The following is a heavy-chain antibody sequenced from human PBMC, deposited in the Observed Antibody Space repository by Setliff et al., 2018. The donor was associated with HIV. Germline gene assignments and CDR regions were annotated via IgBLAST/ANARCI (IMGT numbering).Heavy chain of an antibody. V-gene: IGHV4-39*01. CDR3: ARQAIFGYYDSSGYLDY. J-gene: IGHJ4*02. Sequence: PSETLSLTCTVSGGSISSGSYYWGWIRQPPEKGLEWIGSIYYSGSTYYNPSLQSRVTISVDTSKNLFSLRLSSVTASDTAVYYCARQAIFGYYDSSGYLDYWGQGTLVTVSS. CDR1: GGSISSGSYY. D-gene: IGHD3-22*01. CDR2: IYYSGST.